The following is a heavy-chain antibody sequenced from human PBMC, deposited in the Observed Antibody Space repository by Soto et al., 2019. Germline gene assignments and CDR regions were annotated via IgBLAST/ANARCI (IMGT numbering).Heavy chain of an antibody. V-gene: IGHV4-61*01. Sequence: QVQLQESGPGLVKPSETLSLTCTVSGGSVTSGNYYWSWIRQPPGKGLEWIGYISYSGSTNYNPSLKSRVTISVDTSKNQFSLKVSSVTAADTAVYYCARGRRGPDHALYTIARADALDIWGQGTMVTVSS. CDR1: GGSVTSGNYY. CDR3: ARGRRGPDHALYTIARADALDI. J-gene: IGHJ3*02. D-gene: IGHD6-6*01. CDR2: ISYSGST.